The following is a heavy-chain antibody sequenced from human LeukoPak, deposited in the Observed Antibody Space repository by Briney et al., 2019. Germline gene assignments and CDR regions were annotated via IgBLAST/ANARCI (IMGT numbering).Heavy chain of an antibody. D-gene: IGHD2-21*02. J-gene: IGHJ3*02. Sequence: ASVKVSCKASGYTFTSYGISWVRQAPGQGLEWMGWISAYNGNTNYAQKLQGRVTMTTDTSTSTAYMELSRLRSDDTAVYYCARVRGAYCGGDCYLHAFDIWGQGTMVTVSS. CDR2: ISAYNGNT. V-gene: IGHV1-18*01. CDR1: GYTFTSYG. CDR3: ARVRGAYCGGDCYLHAFDI.